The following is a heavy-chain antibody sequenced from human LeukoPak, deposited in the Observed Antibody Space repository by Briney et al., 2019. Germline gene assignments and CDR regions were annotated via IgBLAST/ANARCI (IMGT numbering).Heavy chain of an antibody. CDR1: GFTFSNYG. CDR2: ISYDGSNK. J-gene: IGHJ6*03. CDR3: AKDSCGGDCYYMDV. V-gene: IGHV3-30*18. Sequence: GGSLRLSCAASGFTFSNYGMHWVRQAPGKGLEWVAVISYDGSNKYYADSVKGRFTISRDNSKNTLYLQMNSLRAEDTAVYYCAKDSCGGDCYYMDVWGKGTTVTVSS. D-gene: IGHD2-21*01.